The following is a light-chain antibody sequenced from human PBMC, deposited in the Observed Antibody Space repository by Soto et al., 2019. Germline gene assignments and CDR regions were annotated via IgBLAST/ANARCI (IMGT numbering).Light chain of an antibody. CDR1: QSISSW. CDR2: DAS. V-gene: IGKV1-5*01. CDR3: QQYNDSFPYT. J-gene: IGKJ5*01. Sequence: DIQMNQSPSTLSASVGDRVTITCRASQSISSWLAWYQQKPGKAPKLLIYDASSLESGVPSRFSGSGSGTEFTLTISSLQPDDLATYYCQQYNDSFPYTFGQGTRLEIK.